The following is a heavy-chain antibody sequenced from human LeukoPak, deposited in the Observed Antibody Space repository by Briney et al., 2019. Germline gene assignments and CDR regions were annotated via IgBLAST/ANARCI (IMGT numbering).Heavy chain of an antibody. CDR2: ISNNGGYT. D-gene: IGHD2-15*01. J-gene: IGHJ5*02. CDR1: GFTFSSSA. CDR3: VRDYCSGGSCYESKWFDP. Sequence: GGSLRLSCAASGFTFSSSAMSWARQAPGKGLEWVSAISNNGGYTYYADSVQGRFTISRDNSKSTLCLQMNSLRAEDTAVYFCVRDYCSGGSCYESKWFDPWGQGTLVTVSS. V-gene: IGHV3-23*01.